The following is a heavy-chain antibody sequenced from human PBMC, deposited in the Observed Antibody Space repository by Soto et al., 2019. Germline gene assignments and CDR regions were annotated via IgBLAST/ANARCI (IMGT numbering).Heavy chain of an antibody. D-gene: IGHD2-15*01. V-gene: IGHV3-11*01. CDR1: GFTFSDYY. Sequence: QVQLVESGGGLAKPGGSLRLSCAASGFTFSDYYMSWIRQAPGTGLEWVSYISSSGSTIYYADSVKGRLTISRDNAKNSLYLQMNSLRAEDTAVYYCASYDVVVVAATLSDYWGQGTLVTVSS. CDR3: ASYDVVVVAATLSDY. J-gene: IGHJ4*02. CDR2: ISSSGSTI.